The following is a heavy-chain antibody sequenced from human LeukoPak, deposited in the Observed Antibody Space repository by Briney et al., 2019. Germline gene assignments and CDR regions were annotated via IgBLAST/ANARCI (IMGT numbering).Heavy chain of an antibody. CDR2: VGGYNGNT. D-gene: IGHD3-22*01. CDR1: GYTFSRHG. J-gene: IGHJ4*02. CDR3: AKDIHPGLDSGASCCFDY. Sequence: ASVKVSCKTSGYTFSRHGITCVRQAPGQGLEWMGWVGGYNGNTNYAQNVQGRVTMTTDTSTNTAYMELRSLRSDDTAVYYCAKDIHPGLDSGASCCFDYWGQGTPVTVSS. V-gene: IGHV1-18*01.